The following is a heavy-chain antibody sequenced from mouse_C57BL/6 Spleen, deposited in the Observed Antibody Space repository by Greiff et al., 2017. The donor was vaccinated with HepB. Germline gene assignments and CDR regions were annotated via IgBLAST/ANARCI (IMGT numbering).Heavy chain of an antibody. J-gene: IGHJ4*01. D-gene: IGHD1-1*01. CDR3: ARNYGSSYAYYYAMDY. V-gene: IGHV2-2*01. Sequence: VKLMESGPGLVQPSQSLSITCTVSGFSLTSYGVHWVRQSPGKGLEWLGVLWSGGSTDYNAAFISRMSISKDNSKSQVFFKMNSLQADDTAIYYCARNYGSSYAYYYAMDYWGQGTSVTVSS. CDR1: GFSLTSYG. CDR2: LWSGGST.